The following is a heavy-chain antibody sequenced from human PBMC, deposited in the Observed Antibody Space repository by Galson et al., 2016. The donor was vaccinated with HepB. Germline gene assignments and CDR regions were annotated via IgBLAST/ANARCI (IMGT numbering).Heavy chain of an antibody. V-gene: IGHV2-5*01. CDR1: GFSLNTGGVG. J-gene: IGHJ4*02. CDR2: ISWNDDK. Sequence: PALVKPPQTLTLTCTFSGFSLNTGGVGVAWIRQPPGKALEWLAVISWNDDKRYSPSLRDRLTVTKDTSKNQVVLTMTNMDPVDTATYYCARSKRRLHPYYFDYWGQGALVTVSS. CDR3: ARSKRRLHPYYFDY. D-gene: IGHD4-11*01.